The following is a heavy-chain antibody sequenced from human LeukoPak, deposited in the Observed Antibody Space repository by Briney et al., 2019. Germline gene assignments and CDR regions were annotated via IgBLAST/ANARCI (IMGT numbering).Heavy chain of an antibody. D-gene: IGHD3-3*01. Sequence: GGSLRLSCAASGFTFSNYWMHWVRQAPGKGLVWVSRINSDGSSTSYADSVKGRFTISRDNAKNTLYLQMNSLRAEDTAVYYCARSITIFGVVTPLSLWGQGTLVTVSS. CDR3: ARSITIFGVVTPLSL. J-gene: IGHJ4*02. V-gene: IGHV3-74*01. CDR1: GFTFSNYW. CDR2: INSDGSST.